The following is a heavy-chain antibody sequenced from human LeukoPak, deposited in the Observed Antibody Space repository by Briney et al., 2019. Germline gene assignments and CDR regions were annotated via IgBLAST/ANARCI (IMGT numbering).Heavy chain of an antibody. D-gene: IGHD5-24*01. V-gene: IGHV4-39*01. CDR3: ARLEMATFKFDY. J-gene: IGHJ4*02. CDR2: IYYSGST. Sequence: SETLSLTCTVSGGSISSSSYYWGWIRQPPGKGLERIGSIYYSGSTYYNPSLKSRVTISVDTSKNQFSLKLSSVTAADTAVYYCARLEMATFKFDYWGQGTLVTVSS. CDR1: GGSISSSSYY.